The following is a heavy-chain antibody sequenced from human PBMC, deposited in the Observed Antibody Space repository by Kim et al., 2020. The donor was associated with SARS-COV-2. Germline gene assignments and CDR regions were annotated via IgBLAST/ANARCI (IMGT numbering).Heavy chain of an antibody. CDR3: ARVSGITIFGVVITGPFDY. D-gene: IGHD3-3*01. J-gene: IGHJ4*02. Sequence: SETLSLTCTVSGGSISSGGYYWSSIRQHPGKGLEWIGYIYYSGSTYYNPSLKSRVTISVDTSKNQFSLKLSSVTAADTAVYYCARVSGITIFGVVITGPFDYWGQGTLVTVSS. CDR1: GGSISSGGYY. CDR2: IYYSGST. V-gene: IGHV4-31*03.